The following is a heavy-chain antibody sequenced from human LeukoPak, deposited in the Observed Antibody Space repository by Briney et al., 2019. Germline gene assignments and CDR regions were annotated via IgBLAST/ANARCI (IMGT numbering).Heavy chain of an antibody. CDR3: ATETIGRHYDY. Sequence: GGSLRLSCAASGFTFSSCVFNWVRQAPGKGLEWVSSIGPTGTDRYYADSVRGRFTIPRDNAKNSMYLQMDSLRDEDTAVYYCATETIGRHYDYWGQGTLLTVSS. CDR2: IGPTGTDR. V-gene: IGHV3-21*01. CDR1: GFTFSSCV. D-gene: IGHD1-14*01. J-gene: IGHJ4*02.